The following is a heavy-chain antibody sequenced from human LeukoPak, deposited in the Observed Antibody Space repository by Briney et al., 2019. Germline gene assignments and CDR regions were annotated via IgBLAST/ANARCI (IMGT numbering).Heavy chain of an antibody. CDR1: GFTFSSYG. V-gene: IGHV3-30*03. CDR3: ARLGEDSYGYQTDFDY. Sequence: GGSLRLSCAASGFTFSSYGMHWVRQAPGKGLDCVAFTSYDGTKNYYADSVKGRFTISRDNSKNTLFLQMNSLRPEDTAVYYCARLGEDSYGYQTDFDYWGQGTLVTVSS. D-gene: IGHD5-18*01. CDR2: TSYDGTKN. J-gene: IGHJ4*02.